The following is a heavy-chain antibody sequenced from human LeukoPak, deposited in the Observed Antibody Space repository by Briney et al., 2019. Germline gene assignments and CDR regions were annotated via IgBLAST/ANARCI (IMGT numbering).Heavy chain of an antibody. CDR1: GGTFSSYA. D-gene: IGHD5-24*01. CDR3: AKDMGDLGMATTSFDY. V-gene: IGHV1-69*01. Sequence: SVKVSCKASGGTFSSYAISWVRQAPGQGLEWMGGIIPIFGTANYAQKFQGRVTITADESTSTAYMELSSLRSEDTALYYCAKDMGDLGMATTSFDYWGQGTLVTVSS. J-gene: IGHJ4*02. CDR2: IIPIFGTA.